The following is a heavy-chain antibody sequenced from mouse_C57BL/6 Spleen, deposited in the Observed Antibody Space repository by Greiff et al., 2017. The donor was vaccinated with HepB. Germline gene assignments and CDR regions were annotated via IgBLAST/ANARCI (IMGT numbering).Heavy chain of an antibody. V-gene: IGHV1-69*01. CDR1: GYTFTSYW. J-gene: IGHJ4*01. Sequence: VQLQQPGAELVMPGASVKLSCKASGYTFTSYWMHWVKQRPGQGLEWIGEIDPSDSYTNYNQKFKGKSTLTVDKSSSTAYMQLSSLTSEDSAVYYCARGEHMDYWGQGTSVTVSS. CDR2: IDPSDSYT. CDR3: ARGEHMDY.